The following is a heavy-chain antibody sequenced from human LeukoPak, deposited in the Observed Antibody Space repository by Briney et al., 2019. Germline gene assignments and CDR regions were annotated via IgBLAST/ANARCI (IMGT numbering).Heavy chain of an antibody. CDR3: ARQHGGSGSYYIFAH. Sequence: GASVKVSCKASGYTFTCYYMHWVRQGPGQGLEWGGRINPNSGGTNYAQKFQGRGTMTRDTSISTAYMELSRLRSDDTAVYYCARQHGGSGSYYIFAHWGQGTLVTVSS. D-gene: IGHD3-10*01. J-gene: IGHJ4*02. CDR1: GYTFTCYY. CDR2: INPNSGGT. V-gene: IGHV1-2*06.